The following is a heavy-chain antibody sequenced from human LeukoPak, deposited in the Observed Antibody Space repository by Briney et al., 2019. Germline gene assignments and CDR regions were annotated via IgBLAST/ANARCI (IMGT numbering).Heavy chain of an antibody. Sequence: SETLSLTCAVYGGSFSGYYWSWTRQPPGKGLEWIGEINHSGSTNYNPSLKSRVTISVDTSKNQFSLKLSSATAAGTAVYYCARDRPEWELLLHYYYMDVWGKGTTVTVSS. CDR1: GGSFSGYY. CDR2: INHSGST. J-gene: IGHJ6*03. CDR3: ARDRPEWELLLHYYYMDV. V-gene: IGHV4-34*01. D-gene: IGHD1-26*01.